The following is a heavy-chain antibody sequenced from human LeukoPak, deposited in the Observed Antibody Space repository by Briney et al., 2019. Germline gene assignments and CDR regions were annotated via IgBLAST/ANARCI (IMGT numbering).Heavy chain of an antibody. CDR3: ARGANTHFDY. Sequence: GGSLTLSCAASGFTFSNYDMHWVRQATGKGLEWVSAIGTAGDRYYQGSVRGRFTMSRENAKNSLYLQMNSLTAGDTAVYYCARGANTHFDYWGQGILVTVSS. J-gene: IGHJ4*02. V-gene: IGHV3-13*04. D-gene: IGHD1-26*01. CDR2: IGTAGDR. CDR1: GFTFSNYD.